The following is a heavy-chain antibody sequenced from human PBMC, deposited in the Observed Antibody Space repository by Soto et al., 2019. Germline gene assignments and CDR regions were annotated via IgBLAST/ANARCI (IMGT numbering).Heavy chain of an antibody. CDR1: GGTFSSYA. D-gene: IGHD6-6*01. Sequence: QVQLVQSGAEVKKLGSSVKVSCKASGGTFSSYAISWVRQAPGQGLEWMGGIIPIFGTANYAQKFQGRVTITADESTSTAYMELSSLRSEDTAVYYCARDGYSSSSGGLYYFDYWGQGTLVTVSS. J-gene: IGHJ4*02. CDR2: IIPIFGTA. V-gene: IGHV1-69*01. CDR3: ARDGYSSSSGGLYYFDY.